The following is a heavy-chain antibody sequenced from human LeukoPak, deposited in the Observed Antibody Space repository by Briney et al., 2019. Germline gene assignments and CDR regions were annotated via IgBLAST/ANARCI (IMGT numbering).Heavy chain of an antibody. CDR2: IYYSGST. V-gene: IGHV4-39*07. CDR3: ARDGYSYGLIGY. Sequence: SETLSLTCTVSGGSISSSSYYWGWIRQPPGKGLEWIGSIYYSGSTYYNPSLKSRVTISVDTSKNQFSLKLSSVTAADTAVYYCARDGYSYGLIGYWGQGTLVTVSS. J-gene: IGHJ4*02. CDR1: GGSISSSSYY. D-gene: IGHD5-18*01.